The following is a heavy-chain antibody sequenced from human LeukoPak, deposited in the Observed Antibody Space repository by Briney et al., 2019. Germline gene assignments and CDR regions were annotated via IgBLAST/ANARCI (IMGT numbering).Heavy chain of an antibody. V-gene: IGHV3-7*01. Sequence: PGGSLRLSCAASGFTFSSYWMSWVRQAPGKGLEWVANIKQDGSEKYYVDSVKGRFTISRDNAKNSLYLQMNSLRAEDTAVYYCAREGIAAAVGPPGGTDYWGQGTLVTVSS. CDR1: GFTFSSYW. D-gene: IGHD6-13*01. J-gene: IGHJ4*02. CDR3: AREGIAAAVGPPGGTDY. CDR2: IKQDGSEK.